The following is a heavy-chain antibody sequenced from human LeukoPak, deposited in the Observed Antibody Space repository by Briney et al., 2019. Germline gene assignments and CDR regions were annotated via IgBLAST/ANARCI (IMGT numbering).Heavy chain of an antibody. D-gene: IGHD1-26*01. CDR1: GGSTRTHY. CDR3: ARDGVGATVEAFDI. V-gene: IGHV4-4*07. J-gene: IGHJ3*02. CDR2: IYTSGST. Sequence: SETLSLTCTVSGGSTRTHYWNWIRQPAGKGLEWIGRIYTSGSTNYSPSLKSRVTMSQDTSKNQFSLRLTSVTAADTAVYYCARDGVGATVEAFDIWGQGTMVTVSS.